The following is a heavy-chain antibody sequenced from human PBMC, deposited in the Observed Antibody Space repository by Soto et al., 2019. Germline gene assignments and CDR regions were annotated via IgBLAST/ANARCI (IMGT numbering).Heavy chain of an antibody. CDR3: AREGDDYEGVWGMDV. Sequence: SETLSLTCAVYCGSFSGYYWSWIRQPPGKGLEWIGEINHSGSTNYNPSLKSRVTISVDTSKNQFSLKLSSVTAADTAVYYCAREGDDYEGVWGMDVWGQGTTVTVSS. CDR1: CGSFSGYY. J-gene: IGHJ6*02. D-gene: IGHD4-17*01. CDR2: INHSGST. V-gene: IGHV4-34*01.